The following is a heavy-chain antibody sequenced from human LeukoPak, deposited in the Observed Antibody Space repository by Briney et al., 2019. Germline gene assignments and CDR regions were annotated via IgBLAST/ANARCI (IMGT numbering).Heavy chain of an antibody. CDR1: GFTFSSYS. V-gene: IGHV3-21*04. CDR2: ISSSSSYI. D-gene: IGHD3-3*01. CDR3: AKGPAFGYYDFWSGYYTAPYYYYMDV. J-gene: IGHJ6*03. Sequence: PGGSLRLSCAASGFTFSSYSMNWVRQAPGKGLEWVSSISSSSSYIYYADSVKGRFTISRDNSKNTLYLQMNSLRAEDTAVYYCAKGPAFGYYDFWSGYYTAPYYYYMDVWGKGTTVTVSS.